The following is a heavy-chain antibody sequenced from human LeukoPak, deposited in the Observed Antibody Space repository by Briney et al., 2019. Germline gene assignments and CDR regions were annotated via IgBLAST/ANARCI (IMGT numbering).Heavy chain of an antibody. J-gene: IGHJ4*02. CDR3: ASFGRITIFGVVIPYYFDY. V-gene: IGHV4-34*01. CDR1: GGSFSGYY. D-gene: IGHD3-3*01. CDR2: INHSGST. Sequence: PSETLSLTCAVYGGSFSGYYWSWIRQPPGKGLEWIGEINHSGSTNYNPSLKSRVTISVDTSKNQFSLKLSSVTAADTAVYYCASFGRITIFGVVIPYYFDYWGQGTLVTVSS.